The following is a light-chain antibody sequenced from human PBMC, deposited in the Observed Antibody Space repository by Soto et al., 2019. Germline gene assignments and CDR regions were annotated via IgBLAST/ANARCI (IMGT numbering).Light chain of an antibody. J-gene: IGKJ1*01. Sequence: DIQMTQSPSTLSASVGDRVTITCRASQSIGRWLAWYQQKPGKAPKVLIYDASTLKSGVPSRFSGSGSGTDFTLTISSLQSDDFAIYYCQKYNSYWTFGQGTKVDIK. CDR3: QKYNSYWT. CDR1: QSIGRW. V-gene: IGKV1-5*01. CDR2: DAS.